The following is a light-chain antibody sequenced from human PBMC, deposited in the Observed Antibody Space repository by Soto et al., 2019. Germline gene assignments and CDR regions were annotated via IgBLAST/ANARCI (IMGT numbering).Light chain of an antibody. V-gene: IGKV3D-15*01. Sequence: EIVMTQSPDILSVSPGERATLSCRASQSVSSSLAWYQQNPGQAPRLLIYDASTRATGIPARFSGSGSGTEFTLTISSLQSEDFALYYCQQYNKWPPVYTFGQGTKLEIK. J-gene: IGKJ2*01. CDR2: DAS. CDR1: QSVSSS. CDR3: QQYNKWPPVYT.